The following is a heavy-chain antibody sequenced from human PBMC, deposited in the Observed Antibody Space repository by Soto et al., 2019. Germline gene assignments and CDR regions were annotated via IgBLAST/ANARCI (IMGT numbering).Heavy chain of an antibody. CDR1: GFTFSIYA. Sequence: GGSLTLSCAASGFTFSIYAMSWVRQAPGKGLEWVSAISGNGVNTYYADSVKGRFTISRDNSKNTVHLQMNSLRAEDTAVYYCAKDGSAASSWEEYFDYWGQATLVTVSS. CDR3: AKDGSAASSWEEYFDY. J-gene: IGHJ4*02. CDR2: ISGNGVNT. V-gene: IGHV3-23*01. D-gene: IGHD6-13*01.